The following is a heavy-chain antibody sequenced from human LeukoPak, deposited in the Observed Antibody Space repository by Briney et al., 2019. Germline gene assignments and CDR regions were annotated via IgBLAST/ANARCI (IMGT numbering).Heavy chain of an antibody. CDR1: GFTFSSYG. CDR2: ISYDGSNK. Sequence: GGSLRLSCAASGFTFSSYGMHWVRQAPGKGLEWVAVISYDGSNKYYADSEKGRFTISRDNSKNTLYLQRNSLRAEDTAVYYCSTHFTWGATGGFDYWGQGTLVTVSS. V-gene: IGHV3-30*03. J-gene: IGHJ4*02. CDR3: STHFTWGATGGFDY. D-gene: IGHD1-26*01.